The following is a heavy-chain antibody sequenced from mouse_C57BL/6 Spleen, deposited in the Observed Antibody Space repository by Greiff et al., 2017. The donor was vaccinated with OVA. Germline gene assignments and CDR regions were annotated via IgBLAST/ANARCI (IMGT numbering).Heavy chain of an antibody. Sequence: QVQLQQSGAELMKPGASVKLSCKATGYTFTGYWIEWVKQRPGHGLEWIGEILPGSGSTNYNEKLKGKATFTADTSSNTAYMQLSSLTTEDSAIYYWSRDDSSMYWYFDVWGTGTTVTVSS. J-gene: IGHJ1*03. CDR2: ILPGSGST. CDR1: GYTFTGYW. V-gene: IGHV1-9*01. CDR3: SRDDSSMYWYFDV. D-gene: IGHD1-1*01.